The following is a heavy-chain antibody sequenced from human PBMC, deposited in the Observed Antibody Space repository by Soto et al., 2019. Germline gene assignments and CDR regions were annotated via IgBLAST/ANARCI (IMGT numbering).Heavy chain of an antibody. CDR3: ARHTPPSLYGGYEYIDY. CDR2: IYYSGST. V-gene: IGHV4-39*01. J-gene: IGHJ4*02. CDR1: GGSISSSSYY. Sequence: SETLSLTCTVSGGSISSSSYYWGWIRQPPGKGLEWIGSIYYSGSTYYNPSLKSRVTISVDTSKNQFSLKLSSVTAADTAVYYCARHTPPSLYGGYEYIDYWGQGTLVTVSS. D-gene: IGHD5-12*01.